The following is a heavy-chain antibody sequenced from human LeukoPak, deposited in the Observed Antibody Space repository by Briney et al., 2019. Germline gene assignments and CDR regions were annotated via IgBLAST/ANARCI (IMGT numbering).Heavy chain of an antibody. CDR1: GDSISTNIYY. J-gene: IGHJ3*02. Sequence: SETLSLTCIVSGDSISTNIYYWGWIRQPPGKGLEWIRTSFNGGNTYYNPSLKSRVTIPIDASKNQFSLNLSSVTAADSAVYYCARTPAGESDAFDIWGQGTMVTVSS. D-gene: IGHD1-26*01. V-gene: IGHV4-39*01. CDR2: SFNGGNT. CDR3: ARTPAGESDAFDI.